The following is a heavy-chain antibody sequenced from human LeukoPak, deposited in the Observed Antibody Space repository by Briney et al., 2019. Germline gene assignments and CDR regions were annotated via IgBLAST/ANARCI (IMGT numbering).Heavy chain of an antibody. CDR2: MNPNSGNT. V-gene: IGHV1-8*01. D-gene: IGHD5-24*01. J-gene: IGHJ3*02. Sequence: ASVKVSCKASGYTFTSYDINWVRQATGQGLEWMGWMNPNSGNTGYAQKFQGRVTMTRNTSISTAYMELSSLRSEDTAVYYCARVGDGYNPYHDAFDIWGQGTMVTVSS. CDR1: GYTFTSYD. CDR3: ARVGDGYNPYHDAFDI.